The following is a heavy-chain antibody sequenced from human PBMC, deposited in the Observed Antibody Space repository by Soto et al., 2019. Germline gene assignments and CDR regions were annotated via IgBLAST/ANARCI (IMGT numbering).Heavy chain of an antibody. D-gene: IGHD2-21*01. J-gene: IGHJ4*02. CDR3: ARSQGDRVVDY. CDR2: ITTSSNI. CDR1: GFTFSDYY. Sequence: QVQLVESGGGLVKPGGSLRLSCAASGFTFSDYYMSWIRQAPGKGLEWVSYITTSSNIYSADSVNGRFTISRDNAKNSLYLQMNSLRAEDTAVYYCARSQGDRVVDYWGQGTLVTVSS. V-gene: IGHV3-11*01.